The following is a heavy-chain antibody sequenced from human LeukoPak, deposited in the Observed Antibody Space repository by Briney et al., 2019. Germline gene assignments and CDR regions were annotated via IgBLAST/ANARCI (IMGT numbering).Heavy chain of an antibody. CDR3: AGESEYSSSSFDY. V-gene: IGHV4-30-2*01. Sequence: PSQTLSLTCTVSGGSISSGGYYWSWIRQPPGKGLEWIGYIYHSGSTYYDPSLKSRVTTSVDRSKNQFSLKLSSVTAADTAVYYCAGESEYSSSSFDYWGQGTLVTVSS. J-gene: IGHJ4*02. D-gene: IGHD6-6*01. CDR1: GGSISSGGYY. CDR2: IYHSGST.